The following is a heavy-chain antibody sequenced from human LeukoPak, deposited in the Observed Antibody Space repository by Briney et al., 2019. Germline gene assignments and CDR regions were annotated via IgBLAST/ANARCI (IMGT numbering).Heavy chain of an antibody. Sequence: SETLSLTCTVSGGSIRSYYWSGIRQPPRKGLEWIGEINHSGSTNQNPPRKSRVTISVDTCKTQLSLKLRSVTAADTAVYYCARRGYYYDSSGYRRAFDIWGQGTMVTVSS. J-gene: IGHJ3*02. CDR1: GGSIRSYY. CDR2: INHSGST. D-gene: IGHD3-22*01. CDR3: ARRGYYYDSSGYRRAFDI. V-gene: IGHV4-34*01.